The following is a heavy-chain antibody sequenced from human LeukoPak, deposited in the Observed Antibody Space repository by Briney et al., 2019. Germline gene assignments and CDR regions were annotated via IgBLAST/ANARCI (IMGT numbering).Heavy chain of an antibody. Sequence: PGESLRLSCAASGFNFIDAWMTWVRQPPGKGLEWVGRIKSKTDRETIDHAAPVKGRFTISRDDSKNMVYLQMNSLTIEDTAVYYCTTRDLVAVFDHWGQGILVTVSS. CDR2: IKSKTDRETI. D-gene: IGHD6-19*01. J-gene: IGHJ4*02. CDR1: GFNFIDAW. V-gene: IGHV3-15*05. CDR3: TTRDLVAVFDH.